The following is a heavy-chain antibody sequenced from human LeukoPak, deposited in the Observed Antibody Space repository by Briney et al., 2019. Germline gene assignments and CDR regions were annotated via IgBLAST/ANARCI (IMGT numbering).Heavy chain of an antibody. CDR2: ISSSGSTI. Sequence: GGSLRLSCAASEFTFDDYAMNWVRQAPGKGLEWVSYISSSGSTIYYADSVKGRFTISRDNAKNSLYPQMNSLRAEDTAVYYCAELGITMIGGVWGKGTTVTISS. CDR3: AELGITMIGGV. D-gene: IGHD3-10*02. CDR1: EFTFDDYA. J-gene: IGHJ6*04. V-gene: IGHV3-48*03.